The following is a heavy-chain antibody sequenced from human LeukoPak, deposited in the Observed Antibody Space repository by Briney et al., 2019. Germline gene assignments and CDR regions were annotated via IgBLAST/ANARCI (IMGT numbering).Heavy chain of an antibody. J-gene: IGHJ5*02. D-gene: IGHD2-15*01. CDR3: ARDRLRLGYERTNWFDP. CDR1: GYTFTGYY. CDR2: INPNSGGT. Sequence: ASVKVSCKASGYTFTGYYMHWVRQAPGQGLEWMGWINPNSGGTNYAQKFQGRVTMTRDTSISTSYMELSRLRSDDTAVYYYARDRLRLGYERTNWFDPWGPGTLVTVSS. V-gene: IGHV1-2*02.